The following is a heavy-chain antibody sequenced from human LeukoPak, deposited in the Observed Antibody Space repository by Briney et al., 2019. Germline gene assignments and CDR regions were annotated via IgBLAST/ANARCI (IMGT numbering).Heavy chain of an antibody. Sequence: SETLSLTCTVSGGSISSSSYYWGWIRQPPGKGLEWIGSIYYSGSTYYNPSLKSRVTISVDTSKNQFSLKLSSVTAADTAVYYCARVRGSSSWGVYYFDYWGQGTLVTVSS. CDR2: IYYSGST. V-gene: IGHV4-39*07. CDR3: ARVRGSSSWGVYYFDY. J-gene: IGHJ4*02. CDR1: GGSISSSSYY. D-gene: IGHD6-13*01.